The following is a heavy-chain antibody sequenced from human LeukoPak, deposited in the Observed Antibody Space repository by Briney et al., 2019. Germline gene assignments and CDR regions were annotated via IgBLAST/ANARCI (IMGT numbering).Heavy chain of an antibody. CDR3: ARDYYGSGSQDI. D-gene: IGHD3-10*01. CDR1: VGSISSYF. V-gene: IGHV4-59*01. J-gene: IGHJ4*02. Sequence: SETLSLTCTVPVGSISSYFWSWIRQPPGKGLEWIGYMYYSGSNKYNPSLKSRVTISVNTSKNQFSLKMSSVTAADTAIYYCARDYYGSGSQDIWGQGTLVTVSS. CDR2: MYYSGSN.